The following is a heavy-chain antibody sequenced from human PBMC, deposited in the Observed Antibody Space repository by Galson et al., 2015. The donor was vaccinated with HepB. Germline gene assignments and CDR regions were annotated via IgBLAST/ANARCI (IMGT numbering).Heavy chain of an antibody. D-gene: IGHD7-27*01. J-gene: IGHJ6*02. CDR2: ISSSSSYI. CDR1: GFTFSSYS. Sequence: SLRLSCAASGFTFSSYSMNWVRQAPGKGLEWVSSISSSSSYIYYADSVKGRFTISRDNAKNSLYLQMNSLRAEDTAVYYCAREKSNWDYYYYYGMDVWGQGTTVTVSS. CDR3: AREKSNWDYYYYYGMDV. V-gene: IGHV3-21*01.